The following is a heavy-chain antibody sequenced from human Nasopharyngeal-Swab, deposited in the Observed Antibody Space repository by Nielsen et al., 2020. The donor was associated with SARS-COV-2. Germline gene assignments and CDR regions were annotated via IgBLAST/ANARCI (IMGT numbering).Heavy chain of an antibody. CDR1: GYSFTSYW. J-gene: IGHJ5*02. D-gene: IGHD2-21*01. CDR3: ARHLRRGGDSGGDWFDP. V-gene: IGHV5-51*01. Sequence: KVSCRGSGYSFTSYWSGWVRQMPRKGLEWMGIIYPGDSDTRYSPSFQGQVTISADNAISTAYLQWSSLKASDTDMYYCARHLRRGGDSGGDWFDPRGQGTLVTVSS. CDR2: IYPGDSDT.